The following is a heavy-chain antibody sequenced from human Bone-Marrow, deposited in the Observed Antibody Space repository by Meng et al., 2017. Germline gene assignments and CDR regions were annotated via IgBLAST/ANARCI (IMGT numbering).Heavy chain of an antibody. Sequence: GSLRLSCAVSGYSISSGYYWGWIRQPPGKGLEWIGSIYHSGSTYYNPSLKSRVTISVDTSKNQFSLKLSSVTAADTAVYYCARDSSGVGATTSSEYWGQGTLVTGSS. CDR1: GYSISSGYY. J-gene: IGHJ4*02. D-gene: IGHD1-26*01. V-gene: IGHV4-38-2*02. CDR2: IYHSGST. CDR3: ARDSSGVGATTSSEY.